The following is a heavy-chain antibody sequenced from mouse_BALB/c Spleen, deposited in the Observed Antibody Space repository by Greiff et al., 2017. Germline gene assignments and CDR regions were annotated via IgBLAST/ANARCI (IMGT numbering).Heavy chain of an antibody. J-gene: IGHJ4*01. Sequence: VQLQQSGAELVRPGVSVKFSCTGSGYTFTDSSMHWVKQSPAKSLEWIGGISTYYGNASYDQKFKGKATMTVDKSSSTAYMELARLTSEDSAIYYCARGDLLWTTGAMDYWGQGTSVTVSS. CDR3: ARGDLLWTTGAMDY. CDR1: GYTFTDSS. D-gene: IGHD2-1*01. V-gene: IGHV1S137*01. CDR2: ISTYYGNA.